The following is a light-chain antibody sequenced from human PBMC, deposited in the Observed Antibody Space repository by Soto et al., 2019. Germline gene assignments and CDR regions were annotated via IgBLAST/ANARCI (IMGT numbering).Light chain of an antibody. J-gene: IGKJ1*01. CDR1: QSISNW. Sequence: DIQMTQSPSTLSASVGDRVTITCRASQSISNWLAWYQQKPGKAPKLLLYDVAKLESGVPSSFIGSGSGTEFTLTISSLQPDDFATYYCQQYNSYPWTFGQGTKVEIK. V-gene: IGKV1-5*01. CDR2: DVA. CDR3: QQYNSYPWT.